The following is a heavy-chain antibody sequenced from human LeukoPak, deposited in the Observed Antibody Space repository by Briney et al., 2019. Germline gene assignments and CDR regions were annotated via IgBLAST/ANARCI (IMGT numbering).Heavy chain of an antibody. D-gene: IGHD1-14*01. CDR2: VSAYNGHT. J-gene: IGHJ5*02. V-gene: IGHV1-18*01. CDR3: ARGIPGNRYNWFDP. Sequence: ASVKVSCKASGYTFNSYGISWVRQAPGQGLEWMGWVSAYNGHTNYAQKFQGRVTMTTDTSTSTAYMELSSLRSEDTAVYYCARGIPGNRYNWFDPWGQGTLVTVSS. CDR1: GYTFNSYG.